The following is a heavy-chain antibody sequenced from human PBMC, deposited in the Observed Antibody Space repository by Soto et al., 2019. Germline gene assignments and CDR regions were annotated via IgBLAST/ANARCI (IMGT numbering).Heavy chain of an antibody. CDR2: IIPIFGTA. CDR1: GGTFSSYA. CDR3: AFTAWSDYYGSGSSRDC. V-gene: IGHV1-69*06. Sequence: SVKVSCKASGGTFSSYAISWVRQAPGQGLEWMGGIIPIFGTANYAQKFQGRVTITADKSTSTAYMELSSLRSEDTAVHYCAFTAWSDYYGSGSSRDCWGQGTLVTVSS. D-gene: IGHD3-10*01. J-gene: IGHJ4*02.